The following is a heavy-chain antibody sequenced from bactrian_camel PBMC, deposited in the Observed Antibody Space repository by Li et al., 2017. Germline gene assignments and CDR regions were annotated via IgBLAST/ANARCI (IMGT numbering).Heavy chain of an antibody. J-gene: IGHJ6*01. D-gene: IGHD1*01. CDR3: TARYEFGLGACRGVGGLGI. CDR2: IGTDGVSR. Sequence: HVQLVESGGDSVQPGGSLRLSCEAPGYTASAYCLAWFRQRLGQAREGVAGIGTDGVSRVADSVKGRFTISKDNRKNILYLQMNSLTPGDTAMYYCTARYEFGLGACRGVGGLGIWGQGTQVTVS. V-gene: IGHV3S1*01. CDR1: GYTASAYC.